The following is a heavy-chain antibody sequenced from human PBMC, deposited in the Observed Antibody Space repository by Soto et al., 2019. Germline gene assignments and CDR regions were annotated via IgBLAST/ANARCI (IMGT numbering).Heavy chain of an antibody. J-gene: IGHJ5*02. Sequence: QVQLEESGPGLVKPSETLSLICSVSGVSMRNSYWTWIRQSAGKGLEWIGRISTSGNTNYNPSLTSRLTMSVDTSKNQVSLNLTSVTAADTAVYYCARGGGVPALGDPWGQGTLVTVSS. CDR2: ISTSGNT. V-gene: IGHV4-4*07. D-gene: IGHD3-16*01. CDR1: GVSMRNSY. CDR3: ARGGGVPALGDP.